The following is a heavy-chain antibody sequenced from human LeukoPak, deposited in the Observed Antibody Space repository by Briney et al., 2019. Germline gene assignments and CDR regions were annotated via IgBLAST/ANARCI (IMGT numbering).Heavy chain of an antibody. CDR3: ARDLSSSGWYLSDAFDI. Sequence: PGGSLRLSCAASGFTFSRYSMNWVHQAPGKGLEWVSSIRSSSSYIYYADSVKGRFTISRDNAKNSLYLQMNSLRAEDTAVYYCARDLSSSGWYLSDAFDIWGQGTMVTVSS. D-gene: IGHD6-19*01. V-gene: IGHV3-21*01. J-gene: IGHJ3*02. CDR2: IRSSSSYI. CDR1: GFTFSRYS.